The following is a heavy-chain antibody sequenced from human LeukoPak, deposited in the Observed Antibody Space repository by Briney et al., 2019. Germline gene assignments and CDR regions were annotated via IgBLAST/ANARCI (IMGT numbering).Heavy chain of an antibody. D-gene: IGHD6-19*01. CDR2: IYYSGST. V-gene: IGHV4-39*07. CDR3: ARNIAVAGTRPSFRY. J-gene: IGHJ4*02. Sequence: PSETLSLTCTVSGGSISSSSYYWGWIRQPPGKGLEWIGSIYYSGSTYYNPSLKSRVTISVDTSKNQFSLKLSSVTAADTAVYYCARNIAVAGTRPSFRYWGQGTLVTVSS. CDR1: GGSISSSSYY.